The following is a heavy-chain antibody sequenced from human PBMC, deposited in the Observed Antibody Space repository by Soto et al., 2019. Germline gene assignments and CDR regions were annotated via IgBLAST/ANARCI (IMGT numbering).Heavy chain of an antibody. J-gene: IGHJ6*02. Sequence: GGSLRLSCAASGFTFSSYGMHWVRQAPGKGLEWVAVIWYDGSNKYYADSVKGRFTISRDNSKNTLYLQMNSLRAEDTAVYYCARVGGYCSGGSCYSHYYGMDVWGQGTTVTVSS. CDR1: GFTFSSYG. CDR3: ARVGGYCSGGSCYSHYYGMDV. D-gene: IGHD2-15*01. V-gene: IGHV3-33*01. CDR2: IWYDGSNK.